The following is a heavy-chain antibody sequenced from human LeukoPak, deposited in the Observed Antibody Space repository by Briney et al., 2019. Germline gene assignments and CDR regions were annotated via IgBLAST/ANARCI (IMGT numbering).Heavy chain of an antibody. CDR2: IRYDGSNK. Sequence: GGSLRLSCAASGFTFDDYGMSWVRQAPGKGLEWVAFIRYDGSNKYYADSVKGRFTISRDNSKNTLYLQMNSLRAEDTAVYYCARPSRPYSSGWYSFDAFDIWGQGTMVTVSS. CDR3: ARPSRPYSSGWYSFDAFDI. CDR1: GFTFDDYG. D-gene: IGHD6-19*01. V-gene: IGHV3-30*02. J-gene: IGHJ3*02.